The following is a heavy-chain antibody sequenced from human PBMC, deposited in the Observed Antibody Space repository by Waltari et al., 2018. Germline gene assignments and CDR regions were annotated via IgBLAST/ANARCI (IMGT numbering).Heavy chain of an antibody. CDR1: GGTFSSYA. J-gene: IGHJ6*03. CDR2: IIPIFGTA. Sequence: QVQLVQSGAEVKKPGSSVKVSCTASGGTFSSYAISWVRQAPGQGREWLGGIIPIFGTANYAQKFQGRITITADESTSTAYMELSSLRSEDTAVYYCARAVRGYCSSTSCYNYYYYMDVWGKGTTVTVSS. V-gene: IGHV1-69*01. D-gene: IGHD2-2*01. CDR3: ARAVRGYCSSTSCYNYYYYMDV.